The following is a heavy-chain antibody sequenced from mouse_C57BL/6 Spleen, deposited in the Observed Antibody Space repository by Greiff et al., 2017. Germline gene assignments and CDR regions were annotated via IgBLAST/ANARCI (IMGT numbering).Heavy chain of an antibody. CDR1: GFTFSSYA. J-gene: IGHJ2*01. V-gene: IGHV5-4*03. CDR3: ASITTVVATGDFDY. Sequence: EVKLVESGGGLVKPGGSLKLSCAASGFTFSSYAMSWVRQTPEKRLEWVATISDGGGYTYYPDNVKGRFTISRDNAKNNLYLQMRHLKSEDTAMYYCASITTVVATGDFDYWGQGTTLTVSS. D-gene: IGHD1-1*01. CDR2: ISDGGGYT.